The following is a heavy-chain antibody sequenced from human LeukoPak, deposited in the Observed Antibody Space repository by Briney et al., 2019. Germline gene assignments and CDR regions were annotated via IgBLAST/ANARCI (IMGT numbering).Heavy chain of an antibody. V-gene: IGHV3-30*02. CDR3: AKVMVVRGNWFDP. D-gene: IGHD2-8*01. CDR1: GFTFSSYG. J-gene: IGHJ5*02. Sequence: GGSLRLSCAASGFTFSSYGMHWVRPAPGKGLEWVAFIRYDGSNKYYADSVKGRFTISRDNSKNTLYLQMNSLRAEDTAVYYCAKVMVVRGNWFDPWGQGTLVTVSS. CDR2: IRYDGSNK.